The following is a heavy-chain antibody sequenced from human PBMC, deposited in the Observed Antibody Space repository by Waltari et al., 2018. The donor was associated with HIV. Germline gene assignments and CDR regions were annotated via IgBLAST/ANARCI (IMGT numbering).Heavy chain of an antibody. CDR1: GGSISSGSYY. CDR3: ARYYCSGGSCSDY. D-gene: IGHD2-15*01. CDR2: IYTSGST. V-gene: IGHV4-61*02. J-gene: IGHJ4*02. Sequence: QVQLQESGPGLVKPSQTLSLTCTVSGGSISSGSYYWSWIRQPAGKGLEWIGRIYTSGSTNYNPSLKSRVTISVDTSKNQFSLKLSSVTAADTAVYYCARYYCSGGSCSDYWGQGTLDTVSS.